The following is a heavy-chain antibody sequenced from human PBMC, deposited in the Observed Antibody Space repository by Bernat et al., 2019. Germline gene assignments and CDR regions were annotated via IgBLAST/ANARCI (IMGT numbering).Heavy chain of an antibody. V-gene: IGHV3-11*06. J-gene: IGHJ4*02. CDR3: ARETREPDY. Sequence: QVQLVESGGGLVKPGGSLRLSCVASGFTFSDYYMSWIRQAPGKGLEWVSFISTVSTYTNYVDSVKGRFTISRDDAENSLYLQMDSLRAEDTAVYFCARETREPDYWGQGTLVTVSS. CDR1: GFTFSDYY. CDR2: ISTVSTYT.